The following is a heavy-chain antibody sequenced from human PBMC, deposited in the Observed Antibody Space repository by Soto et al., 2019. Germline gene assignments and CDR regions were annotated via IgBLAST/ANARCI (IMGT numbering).Heavy chain of an antibody. CDR1: GGSFSGYY. CDR2: INHSGST. Sequence: LSLTCAVYGGSFSGYYWSWIRQPPGKGLEWIGEINHSGSTNYNPSLKSRVTISVDTSKNQFSLKLSSVTAADTAVYYCARARNRTNGDYWGQGTLVTVSS. CDR3: ARARNRTNGDY. J-gene: IGHJ4*02. V-gene: IGHV4-34*01. D-gene: IGHD1-1*01.